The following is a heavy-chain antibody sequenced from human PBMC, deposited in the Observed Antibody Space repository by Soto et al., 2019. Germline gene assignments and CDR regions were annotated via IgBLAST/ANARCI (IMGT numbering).Heavy chain of an antibody. CDR3: ARDLKFVHIVSTIVHQHSFSGMDV. D-gene: IGHD5-12*01. Sequence: QVQVVESGGGVVQAGRSLRLSCEVSGFTFSRDGMHWVRQAPGKGLEWVAFIWYDGNNKNYGDSVKGRFTVSRDDLKNTVYLQMKSLRAEDTAVYYCARDLKFVHIVSTIVHQHSFSGMDVWGQGTTVTVSS. V-gene: IGHV3-33*01. CDR2: IWYDGNNK. J-gene: IGHJ6*02. CDR1: GFTFSRDG.